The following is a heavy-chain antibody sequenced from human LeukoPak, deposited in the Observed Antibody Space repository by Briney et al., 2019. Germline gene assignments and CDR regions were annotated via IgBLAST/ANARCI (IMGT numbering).Heavy chain of an antibody. D-gene: IGHD6-13*01. Sequence: PGGSLRLSCAASGFTFSSYAMSWVRQAPGKGLEWVSAIIGSGGSTYYADSVKGRFTISRDNSKNTLYLQMNSLRAEDTAVYYCANQFSQYSSSWYESYYFDYWGQGTLVTVSS. V-gene: IGHV3-23*01. J-gene: IGHJ4*02. CDR2: IIGSGGST. CDR1: GFTFSSYA. CDR3: ANQFSQYSSSWYESYYFDY.